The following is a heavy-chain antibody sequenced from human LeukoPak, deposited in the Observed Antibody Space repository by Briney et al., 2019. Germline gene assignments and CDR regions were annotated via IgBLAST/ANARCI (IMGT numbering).Heavy chain of an antibody. Sequence: ASVKVSCKASGGTFSSYAISWVRQDPGQGLEWMGRIIPILGIANHAQKFQGRVTITADKSTSTAYMELSSLRSEDTAVYYCARDRIAAAARDFDYWGQGTLVTVSS. CDR3: ARDRIAAAARDFDY. CDR1: GGTFSSYA. V-gene: IGHV1-69*04. CDR2: IIPILGIA. D-gene: IGHD6-13*01. J-gene: IGHJ4*02.